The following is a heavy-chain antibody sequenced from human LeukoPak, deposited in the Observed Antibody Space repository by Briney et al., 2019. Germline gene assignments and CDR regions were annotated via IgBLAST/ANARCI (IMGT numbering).Heavy chain of an antibody. CDR3: ARHDYGGNSGDY. Sequence: GGSLRLSCAASGFTFSSYEMNWVRQAPGKGLEWVSYISSSGSTIYYADSVKGRFTISRDNAENSLYLQMNRLRDEDTAVYYCARHDYGGNSGDYWGQGTLVTVSS. D-gene: IGHD4-23*01. J-gene: IGHJ4*02. CDR1: GFTFSSYE. V-gene: IGHV3-48*03. CDR2: ISSSGSTI.